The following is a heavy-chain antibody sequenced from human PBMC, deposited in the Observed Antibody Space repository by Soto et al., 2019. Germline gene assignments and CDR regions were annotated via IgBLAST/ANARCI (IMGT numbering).Heavy chain of an antibody. CDR2: INSDGSIT. J-gene: IGHJ4*02. CDR1: GFTFSNYW. D-gene: IGHD4-17*01. V-gene: IGHV3-74*01. CDR3: QSPTVAALDIGY. Sequence: TVGSLRLSCAASGFTFSNYWMHWVRQAPEKGLVWVSRINSDGSITSYADSVKGRFTISRDNAKNTLYLQMDSLRADDTAMYYCQSPTVAALDIGYWGQGALVAVS.